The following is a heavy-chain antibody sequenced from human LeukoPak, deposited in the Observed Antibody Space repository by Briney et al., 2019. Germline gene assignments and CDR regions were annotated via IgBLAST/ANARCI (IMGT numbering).Heavy chain of an antibody. CDR1: GFTFSNYG. D-gene: IGHD4-23*01. CDR2: IWYDGSVK. CDR3: ARDLLTTMVTPVDP. V-gene: IGHV3-33*01. J-gene: IGHJ5*02. Sequence: GGSLRLSCAASGFTFSNYGMHWVRQAPGKGLEWVAVIWYDGSVKYYADSVKGRFTISRDNSKNTLFLQMNSLRAGDTAVYYCARDLLTTMVTPVDPWGQGTLVTVSS.